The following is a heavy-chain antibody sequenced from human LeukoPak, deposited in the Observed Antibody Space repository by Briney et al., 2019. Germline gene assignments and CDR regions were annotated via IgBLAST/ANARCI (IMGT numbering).Heavy chain of an antibody. D-gene: IGHD6-13*01. CDR2: IKQDGSEK. CDR3: ARDQKYSSRKNYYYYMDV. V-gene: IGHV3-7*01. Sequence: GGSLRLSCAASGFTFSSYEMNWVRQAPGKGLEWVANIKQDGSEKYYVDSVKGRFTISRDNAKNSLYLQMNSLRAEDTAVYYCARDQKYSSRKNYYYYMDVWGKGTTVTVSS. J-gene: IGHJ6*03. CDR1: GFTFSSYE.